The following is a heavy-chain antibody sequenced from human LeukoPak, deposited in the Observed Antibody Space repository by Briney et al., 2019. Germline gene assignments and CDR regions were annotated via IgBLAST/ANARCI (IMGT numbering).Heavy chain of an antibody. V-gene: IGHV4-59*01. J-gene: IGHJ4*02. D-gene: IGHD6-13*01. CDR3: ARVVAAATYYFDY. CDR2: IYYIGST. Sequence: SETLSLTCTVSGGSIRTYYWSWIRQSPGKGLEWIGSIYYIGSTKYNPSLKSRVTISADTSKNQFSLRLTSVTAADTAVYFCARVVAAATYYFDYWGQGTLVTVSS. CDR1: GGSIRTYY.